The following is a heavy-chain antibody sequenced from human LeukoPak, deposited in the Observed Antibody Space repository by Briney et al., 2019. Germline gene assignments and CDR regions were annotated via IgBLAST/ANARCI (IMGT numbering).Heavy chain of an antibody. Sequence: PGGSLRLSCAASGFTFSDYSMTWIRQAPGKGLEWVSYISTGTIIYYADSVKGRFTIPRDNAKNTLYLQMNSLRAEDTAVHYCARDRDDYFDYWGQGTLVTVSS. D-gene: IGHD5-24*01. CDR3: ARDRDDYFDY. CDR1: GFTFSDYS. J-gene: IGHJ4*02. CDR2: ISTGTII. V-gene: IGHV3-11*04.